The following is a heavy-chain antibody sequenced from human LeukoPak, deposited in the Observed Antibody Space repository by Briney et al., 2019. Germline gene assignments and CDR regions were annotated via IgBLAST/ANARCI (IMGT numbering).Heavy chain of an antibody. CDR2: INHSGGT. V-gene: IGHV4-34*01. CDR1: GGSFSGNY. D-gene: IGHD6-19*01. CDR3: ARYPYLPGIPVGGAIYYYYYMDV. Sequence: SDTLSLTCSVYGGSFSGNYWTWLRQPPGKGLEWIGEINHSGGTKYNPSLKSRVTMSVDTSKSQFSLKLSSVTAADTAVYYCARYPYLPGIPVGGAIYYYYYMDVWGKGTTVTVSS. J-gene: IGHJ6*03.